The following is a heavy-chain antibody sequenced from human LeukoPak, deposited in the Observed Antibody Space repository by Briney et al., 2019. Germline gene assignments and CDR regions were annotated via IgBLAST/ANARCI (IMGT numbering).Heavy chain of an antibody. CDR3: ARERAYSNYVMDV. V-gene: IGHV4-61*08. D-gene: IGHD4-11*01. J-gene: IGHJ6*04. CDR2: IYFSGST. Sequence: SETLSLTCLVSGAPSSSADHYWTWIRQPPGKGLEWVGYIYFSGSTYYNPSLKGRATISLDTSKSRFSLKLSSVTAADTAVYYCARERAYSNYVMDVWGKGTTVTVSS. CDR1: GAPSSSADHY.